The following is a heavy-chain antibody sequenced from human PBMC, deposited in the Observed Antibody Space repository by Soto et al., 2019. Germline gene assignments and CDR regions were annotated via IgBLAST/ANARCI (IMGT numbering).Heavy chain of an antibody. CDR1: GGSISGYY. D-gene: IGHD3-10*01. J-gene: IGHJ5*02. Sequence: SETLSLTCSISGGSISGYYWNWIRQPPGKGLEWIGYIYYSGSTNYNPSLKSRVTISVDTSKNQFSLKLSSVTAADTAVYYCARDPGSGSYYGWFDPWGQGTLVTVSS. CDR2: IYYSGST. V-gene: IGHV4-59*01. CDR3: ARDPGSGSYYGWFDP.